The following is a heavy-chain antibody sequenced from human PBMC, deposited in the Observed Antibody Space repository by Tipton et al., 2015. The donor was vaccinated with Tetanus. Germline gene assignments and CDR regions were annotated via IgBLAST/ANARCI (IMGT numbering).Heavy chain of an antibody. D-gene: IGHD3-9*01. J-gene: IGHJ4*02. CDR2: IYYSGST. CDR3: ARVIYDILTGYHIDY. CDR1: GGSFGRYY. Sequence: GLVKPSETLSLTCVVYGGSFGRYYWGWIRQPPGKGLEWIGSIYYSGSTYYNPSLKSRVTISVDTSKNQFSLKLSSVTAADTAVYYCARVIYDILTGYHIDYWGQGTLVTVSS. V-gene: IGHV4-39*01.